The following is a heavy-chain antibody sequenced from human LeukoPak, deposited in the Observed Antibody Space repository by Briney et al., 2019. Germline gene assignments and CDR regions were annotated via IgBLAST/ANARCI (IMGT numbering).Heavy chain of an antibody. D-gene: IGHD2-2*02. CDR1: GGSISSYY. Sequence: SETLSLTCTVSGGSISSYYWSWIRQSAGKGLEWIGRIYTSGSTNYTPSLKSRVTMSVDTSKNQFSLKLSSVTAADTAVYYCARDLPFQLLYGHDAFDIWGQGTMVTVSS. CDR3: ARDLPFQLLYGHDAFDI. J-gene: IGHJ3*02. V-gene: IGHV4-4*07. CDR2: IYTSGST.